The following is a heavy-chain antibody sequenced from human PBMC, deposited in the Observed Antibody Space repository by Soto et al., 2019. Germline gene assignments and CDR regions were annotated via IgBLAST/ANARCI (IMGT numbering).Heavy chain of an antibody. CDR1: GFIFTNFW. D-gene: IGHD1-20*01. CDR2: IDTSGSST. CDR3: AKDTWYFDL. V-gene: IGHV3-74*01. J-gene: IGHJ4*02. Sequence: ESLKISCEASGFIFTNFWMHWVRQVPGKGLVWVSRIDTSGSSTSYADSVKGRFTISTDNGKNTVSMKMTSLRDEDTGLYYCAKDTWYFDLWSQGSLVTVS.